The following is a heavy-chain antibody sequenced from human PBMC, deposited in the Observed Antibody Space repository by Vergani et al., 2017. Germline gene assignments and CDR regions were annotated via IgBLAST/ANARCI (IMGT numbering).Heavy chain of an antibody. V-gene: IGHV4-34*01. CDR2: INHSGTT. CDR1: GGSFSGYY. Sequence: QVQLQQWGAGLLKPSETLSLTCAVYGGSFSGYYWSWIRQPPGKGLEWIGEINHSGTTNYNPSLKSRVTISVDTSKNQFSLKLSSVTAADTAVYYCARGRYCSSTSCYKDAVDIWGQGTMVTVSS. J-gene: IGHJ3*02. CDR3: ARGRYCSSTSCYKDAVDI. D-gene: IGHD2-2*02.